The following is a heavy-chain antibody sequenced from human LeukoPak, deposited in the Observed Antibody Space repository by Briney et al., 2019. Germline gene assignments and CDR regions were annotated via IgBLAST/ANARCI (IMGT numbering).Heavy chain of an antibody. CDR3: AREAGVELRALDY. Sequence: ASVKVSCKASGYTFSDFYLHWVRQAPGQGLEWMGWINPNRGGTNYGQKFQGRVTMTRDTSISTAYMELSRLTSDDTAVYYCAREAGVELRALDYWGQGTLVIVSS. V-gene: IGHV1-2*02. J-gene: IGHJ4*02. CDR2: INPNRGGT. CDR1: GYTFSDFY. D-gene: IGHD1-7*01.